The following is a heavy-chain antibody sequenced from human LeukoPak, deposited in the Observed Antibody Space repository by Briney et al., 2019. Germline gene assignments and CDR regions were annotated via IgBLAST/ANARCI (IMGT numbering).Heavy chain of an antibody. D-gene: IGHD3-22*01. CDR1: GFTFSTYG. CDR2: ISFDGIYK. Sequence: PGGSLRLSCAASGFTFSTYGTHWVRQAPGKGLEWVAVISFDGIYKFYSDSVKGRFSISRDNSNNTLSLQMNSLRADDTAVYYCAKDPGSGYYYNSDYWGQGTLVSVSS. J-gene: IGHJ4*02. CDR3: AKDPGSGYYYNSDY. V-gene: IGHV3-30*18.